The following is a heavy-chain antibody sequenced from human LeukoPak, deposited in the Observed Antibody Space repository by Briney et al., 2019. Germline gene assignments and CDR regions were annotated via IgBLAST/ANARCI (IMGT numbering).Heavy chain of an antibody. D-gene: IGHD3-10*01. Sequence: ASVKVSCKASGYTFTGYYMHWVRQAPGQGLEWMGWINPNSGGTNYAQKFQGRVTMTTDTSTSTAYMELRSLRSDDTAVYYCAREGGYYGLDPWGQGTLVTVSS. CDR2: INPNSGGT. CDR1: GYTFTGYY. CDR3: AREGGYYGLDP. V-gene: IGHV1-2*02. J-gene: IGHJ5*02.